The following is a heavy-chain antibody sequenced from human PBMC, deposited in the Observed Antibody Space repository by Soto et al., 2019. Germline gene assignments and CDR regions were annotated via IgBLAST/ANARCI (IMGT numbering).Heavy chain of an antibody. Sequence: ESLKISCKGSGYIFTSYWICCFLQMRVKGLEWLGIIYPGDSHTRYSPSFQGQVTISADKSISTAYLQWNSLKASDTAIYYCARQGYCSTTACSTVDYWGQGTLVTSPQ. CDR2: IYPGDSHT. V-gene: IGHV5-51*01. D-gene: IGHD2-2*02. CDR3: ARQGYCSTTACSTVDY. J-gene: IGHJ4*02. CDR1: GYIFTSYW.